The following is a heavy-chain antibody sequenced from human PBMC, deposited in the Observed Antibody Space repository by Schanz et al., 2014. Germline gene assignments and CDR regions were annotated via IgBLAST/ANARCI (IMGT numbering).Heavy chain of an antibody. D-gene: IGHD3-10*01. CDR2: ITYNGGTI. Sequence: EVHLVESGGGLVQPGGSLRLSCAASGITFSSHSFNWVRQAPGKGLEWISYITYNGGTIYYADSVKGRFTISRDNAKNSLYLEMNSLRAEDTALYYCARIGGSVFDYWAQGTLVTVSS. V-gene: IGHV3-48*01. CDR1: GITFSSHS. CDR3: ARIGGSVFDY. J-gene: IGHJ4*02.